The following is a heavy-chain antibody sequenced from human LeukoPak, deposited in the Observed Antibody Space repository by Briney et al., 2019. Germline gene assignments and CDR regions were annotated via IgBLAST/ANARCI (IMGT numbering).Heavy chain of an antibody. J-gene: IGHJ6*03. CDR1: GGSMISYY. CDR3: ARDRSEDTGYYYYYYMDV. V-gene: IGHV4-4*07. CDR2: TSTSGTT. D-gene: IGHD2-15*01. Sequence: SETLSLTCTVPGGSMISYYWTWVRQPAGKGLEWIGRTSTSGTTNYHPSLESRVTISLDTSKNQFSLMLSTVTAANTALYYCARDRSEDTGYYYYYYMDVWGKGTTVTISS.